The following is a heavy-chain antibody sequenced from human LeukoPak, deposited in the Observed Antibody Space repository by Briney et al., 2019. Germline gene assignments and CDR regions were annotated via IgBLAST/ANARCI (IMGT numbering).Heavy chain of an antibody. CDR3: AKDQSDIVVVPAAIRYGMDV. CDR1: GFTFSSYA. Sequence: GGSLRLSCAASGFTFSSYAMSWVRQAPGKGLEWVSAISGSGGSTYYADSVEGRFTISRDNSKNTLYLQMNSLRAEDTAVYYCAKDQSDIVVVPAAIRYGMDVWGQGTTVTVSS. J-gene: IGHJ6*02. CDR2: ISGSGGST. V-gene: IGHV3-23*01. D-gene: IGHD2-2*02.